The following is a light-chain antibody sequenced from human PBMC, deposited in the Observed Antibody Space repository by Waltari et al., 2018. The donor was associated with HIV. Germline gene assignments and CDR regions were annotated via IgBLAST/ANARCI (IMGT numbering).Light chain of an antibody. CDR2: GAS. CDR3: QQYGTSPLT. V-gene: IGKV3-20*01. J-gene: IGKJ1*01. CDR1: QTVSSSY. Sequence: EIVLTQSPDTLSLSPGERATLSCRASQTVSSSYLAWYQQKPGQAPRLLIYGASNRATGIPDRFSGSESGTDFTLTISRLEPEDFAVYFCQQYGTSPLTFGQGTKVEIK.